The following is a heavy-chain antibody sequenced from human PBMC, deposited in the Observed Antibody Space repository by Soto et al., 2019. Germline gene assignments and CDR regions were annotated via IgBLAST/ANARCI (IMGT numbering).Heavy chain of an antibody. V-gene: IGHV1-46*01. D-gene: IGHD2-21*02. Sequence: XSVKVSSKAPGYTFTSYYMHWPRQAPGQGLEWMGIINPSGGSTSYAQKFQGRVTMTRDTSTSTVYMELSSMRSEDTAVYYCARESTAHLGLDYWGQGTLVTVS. J-gene: IGHJ4*02. CDR1: GYTFTSYY. CDR3: ARESTAHLGLDY. CDR2: INPSGGST.